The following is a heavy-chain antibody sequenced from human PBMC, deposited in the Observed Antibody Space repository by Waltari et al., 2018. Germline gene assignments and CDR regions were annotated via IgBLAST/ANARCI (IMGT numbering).Heavy chain of an antibody. Sequence: QVQLVESGGGVVQPGRSLRLSCAASGVIFSTYAMHWVRQAPGKFLYWLAAVTYDGSNKYYADSLNGRFTSSRDNSNNTLYLQMNTLTPEDTAVYFCARENRQWLAPEPYYFDYWGLGTLVTVTS. V-gene: IGHV3-30*04. CDR2: VTYDGSNK. CDR1: GVIFSTYA. J-gene: IGHJ4*02. CDR3: ARENRQWLAPEPYYFDY. D-gene: IGHD6-19*01.